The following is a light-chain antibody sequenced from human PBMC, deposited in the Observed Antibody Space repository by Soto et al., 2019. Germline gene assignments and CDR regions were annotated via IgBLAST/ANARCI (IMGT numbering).Light chain of an antibody. CDR3: CSVAGSNTRV. V-gene: IGLV2-23*01. CDR2: EDT. J-gene: IGLJ2*01. CDR1: SSDVGSSTL. Sequence: QSVLTQPASVSGSPGQSITISCTGTSSDVGSSTLVAWYQQYPGKAHKLMICEDTKRHSGISNRFYGSKSGNTASLTSSGLESEDEAVYYCCSVAGSNTRVFVGGTTLTVL.